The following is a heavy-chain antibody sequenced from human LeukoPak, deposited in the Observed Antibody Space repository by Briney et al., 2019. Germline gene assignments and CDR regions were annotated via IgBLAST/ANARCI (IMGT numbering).Heavy chain of an antibody. V-gene: IGHV1-18*01. CDR2: ISAYNGNT. Sequence: ASVKVSCKASGYTFTSYGISWVRQAPGQGLEWMGWISAYNGNTNYAQKLQGRVTMTTDTSTSTAYMELRSLRSDDTAVYYCARDLSRRAVTTAPNFDYWGQGTLVTVSS. CDR1: GYTFTSYG. CDR3: ARDLSRRAVTTAPNFDY. D-gene: IGHD4-17*01. J-gene: IGHJ4*02.